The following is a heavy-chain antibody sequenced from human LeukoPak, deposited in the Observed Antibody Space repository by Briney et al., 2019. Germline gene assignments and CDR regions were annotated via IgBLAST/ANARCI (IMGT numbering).Heavy chain of an antibody. CDR1: GGSLSSRNYY. Sequence: SETLSLTCTVSGGSLSSRNYYWGWIRQPPGKGLEWIGTIYYSGSTYYNPSLKSRVTISVDTSENHFSLRLSSVTAADTAVYYCASRPPDYGDLFDYWGQGTLVTVSS. D-gene: IGHD4-17*01. CDR3: ASRPPDYGDLFDY. J-gene: IGHJ4*02. V-gene: IGHV4-39*02. CDR2: IYYSGST.